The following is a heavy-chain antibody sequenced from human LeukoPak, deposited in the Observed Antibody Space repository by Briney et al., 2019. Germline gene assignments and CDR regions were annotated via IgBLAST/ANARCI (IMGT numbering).Heavy chain of an antibody. Sequence: SETLFLTCTVSGGSISSSSYYWGWIRQPPGKGLEWIGSIYYSGSTYYNPSLKGRVTISVDTSKNQFSLKLSSVTAADTAVYYCARRFLTGYYIGPLDYWGQGTLVTVSS. CDR2: IYYSGST. J-gene: IGHJ4*02. CDR1: GGSISSSSYY. D-gene: IGHD3-9*01. V-gene: IGHV4-39*01. CDR3: ARRFLTGYYIGPLDY.